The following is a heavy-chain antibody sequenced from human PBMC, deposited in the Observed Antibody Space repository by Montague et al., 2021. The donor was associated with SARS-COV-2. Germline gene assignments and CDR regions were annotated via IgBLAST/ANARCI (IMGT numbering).Heavy chain of an antibody. J-gene: IGHJ4*02. Sequence: SLRLSCAAAGFTFSRYSMNWVRQAPGKGLEWISYISMSETRTQYADSVKGRFTISRDNARNSLYLQMRSLTGGDTAVYYCARVASEHTAMAPDYWGQGTLVTAPS. V-gene: IGHV3-48*04. D-gene: IGHD5-18*01. CDR1: GFTFSRYS. CDR2: ISMSETRT. CDR3: ARVASEHTAMAPDY.